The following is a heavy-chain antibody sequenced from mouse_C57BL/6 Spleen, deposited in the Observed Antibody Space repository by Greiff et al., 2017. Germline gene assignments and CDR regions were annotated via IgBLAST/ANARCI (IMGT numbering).Heavy chain of an antibody. CDR3: AIYYGSSLLAY. CDR1: GYTFTSYW. CDR2: IHPSDSDT. D-gene: IGHD1-1*01. V-gene: IGHV1-74*01. Sequence: QVHVKQPGAELVKPGASVKVSCKASGYTFTSYWMHWVKQRPGQGLEWIGRIHPSDSDTNYNQKFKGKATLPVDKSSRTAYLQLSSLTSEDSAVYYCAIYYGSSLLAYWGQGALVTVSA. J-gene: IGHJ3*01.